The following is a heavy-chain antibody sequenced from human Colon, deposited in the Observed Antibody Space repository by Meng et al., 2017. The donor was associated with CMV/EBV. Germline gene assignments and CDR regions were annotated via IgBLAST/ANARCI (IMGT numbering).Heavy chain of an antibody. CDR2: ISDDGGTT. CDR1: GFRFSDYY. CDR3: ARDLNGLDY. V-gene: IGHV3-11*01. Sequence: LSCAASGFRFSDYYMGWIRQAPGKGLEWVSYISDDGGTTYYADSVKGRFTISRDNAKNSLYLQMNSLRAEDTAVYYCARDLNGLDYWGQGTLVTVSS. J-gene: IGHJ4*02. D-gene: IGHD2-8*01.